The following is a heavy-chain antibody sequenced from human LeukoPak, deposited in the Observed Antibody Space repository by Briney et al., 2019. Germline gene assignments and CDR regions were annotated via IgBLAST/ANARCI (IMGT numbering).Heavy chain of an antibody. Sequence: GASVKVSCKASGYTFTSYYMHWVRQAPGQGLEWMGIINPSGGSASYAQKFQGRVTMTRDMSTSTVYMELSRLRSDDTAVYYCAGARGYYDSSGYYRQNAFDIWGQGTMVTVSS. J-gene: IGHJ3*02. CDR2: INPSGGSA. CDR3: AGARGYYDSSGYYRQNAFDI. D-gene: IGHD3-22*01. CDR1: GYTFTSYY. V-gene: IGHV1-46*01.